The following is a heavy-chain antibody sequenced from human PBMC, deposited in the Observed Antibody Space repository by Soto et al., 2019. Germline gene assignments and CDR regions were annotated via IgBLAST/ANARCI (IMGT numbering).Heavy chain of an antibody. CDR1: GFTFSSYA. V-gene: IGHV3-23*01. D-gene: IGHD6-13*01. CDR2: ISGSGGST. J-gene: IGHJ4*02. Sequence: GGSLRLSCAASGFTFSSYAMSWVRQAPGKGLEWVSAISGSGGSTYYADSVKGRFTISRDNTKNTLYLQMNSLRAEDTAVYYCANAPRRKGQQLGRPFDYWGQGTLVTVSS. CDR3: ANAPRRKGQQLGRPFDY.